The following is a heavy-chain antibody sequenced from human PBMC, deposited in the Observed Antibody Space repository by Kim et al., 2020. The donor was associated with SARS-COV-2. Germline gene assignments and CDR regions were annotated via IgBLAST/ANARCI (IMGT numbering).Heavy chain of an antibody. CDR1: GGTFSSYA. CDR3: ARSVGPISLRVDY. CDR2: IIPILGIA. J-gene: IGHJ4*02. V-gene: IGHV1-69*04. Sequence: SVKVSCKASGGTFSSYAISWVRQAPGQGLEWMGRIIPILGIANYAQKFQGRVTITADKSTSTAYMELSSLRSEDTTVYYCARSVGPISLRVDYWGQGTLVTVSS. D-gene: IGHD3-3*01.